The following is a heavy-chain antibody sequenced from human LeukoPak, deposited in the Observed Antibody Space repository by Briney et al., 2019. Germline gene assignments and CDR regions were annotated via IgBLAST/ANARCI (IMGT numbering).Heavy chain of an antibody. CDR3: AKLGYSSYY. V-gene: IGHV3-30-3*01. J-gene: IGHJ4*02. Sequence: GGSLRLSCAASGFTFSSYAMHWVRQAPGKGLEWVAVISYDGSNKYYADSVKGRFTISRDNSKNTLYLQMNSLRAEDTAVYYCAKLGYSSYYWGQGTLVTVSS. CDR1: GFTFSSYA. D-gene: IGHD5-18*01. CDR2: ISYDGSNK.